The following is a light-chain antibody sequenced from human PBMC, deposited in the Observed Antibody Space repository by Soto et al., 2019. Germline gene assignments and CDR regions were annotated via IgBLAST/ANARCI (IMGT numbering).Light chain of an antibody. J-gene: IGKJ1*01. CDR2: GAS. V-gene: IGKV3-20*01. CDR3: QQYGSSPST. Sequence: EIVLTQSPGTLSLPPGERATLSCRASQSVSSSYLAWYQQKPGQAPRRLIFGASIRATGIPDRFSGSGSGTDFTLTISGLEPEDFAVYYCQQYGSSPSTFGQGTKVDIK. CDR1: QSVSSSY.